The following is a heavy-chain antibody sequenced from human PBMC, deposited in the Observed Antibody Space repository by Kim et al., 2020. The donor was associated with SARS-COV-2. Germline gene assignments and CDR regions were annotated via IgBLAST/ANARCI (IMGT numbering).Heavy chain of an antibody. CDR3: ARVPYYYDSSGYYPVGMDV. J-gene: IGHJ6*02. V-gene: IGHV3-66*01. D-gene: IGHD3-22*01. CDR1: GFTVSSNY. CDR2: IYSGGST. Sequence: GGSLRLSCAASGFTVSSNYMSWVRQAPGKGLEWVSVIYSGGSTYYADSVKGRFTISRDNSKNTLYLQMNSLRAEDTAVYYCARVPYYYDSSGYYPVGMDVWGQGTTVTVSS.